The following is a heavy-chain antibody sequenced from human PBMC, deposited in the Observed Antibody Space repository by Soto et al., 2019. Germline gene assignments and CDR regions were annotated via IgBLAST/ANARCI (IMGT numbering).Heavy chain of an antibody. CDR2: IDWDDDK. V-gene: IGHV2-70*01. J-gene: IGHJ6*02. D-gene: IGHD6-19*01. Sequence: SGPTLVNPTQTLTLTCTCSGFSVKTSGVGVGWIRQPPGKALEWLALIDWDDDKYYSTSLKTRLTISKDTSKNQVVLTMTNMDPVDTATYYCARIQESSGWYGGYYGMDVWGQGTTVTVLL. CDR3: ARIQESSGWYGGYYGMDV. CDR1: GFSVKTSGVG.